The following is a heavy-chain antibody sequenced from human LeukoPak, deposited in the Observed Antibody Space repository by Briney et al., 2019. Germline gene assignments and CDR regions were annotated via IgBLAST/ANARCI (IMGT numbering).Heavy chain of an antibody. V-gene: IGHV1-2*06. D-gene: IGHD3-10*01. CDR3: ASLGSGSSPIIDFDY. J-gene: IGHJ4*02. CDR2: INPNSGGT. Sequence: ASVKVSCTASGYTLTDYYMHWVRQAPGQGLEWMGRINPNSGGTNYAQKFQGRVTMTRDTSTSTVYMDLSSLTSEDTAIYYCASLGSGSSPIIDFDYWGQGTLVTVSS. CDR1: GYTLTDYY.